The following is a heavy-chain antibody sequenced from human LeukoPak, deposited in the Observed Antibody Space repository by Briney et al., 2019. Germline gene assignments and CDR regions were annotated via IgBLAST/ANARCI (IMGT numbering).Heavy chain of an antibody. J-gene: IGHJ3*02. CDR2: IFPGDSET. Sequence: PGESLEISCQGSGFAFSSSWIGWVRHMPGKGLECMGIIFPGDSETRYSPSFEGHVTFSVDKSTKTAYLQWSSLKASDTAVYCCAKRLIYDCKTLGMQWGPADAFDIWGQGTTVTVSS. D-gene: IGHD5-12*01. V-gene: IGHV5-51*03. CDR3: AKRLIYDCKTLGMQWGPADAFDI. CDR1: GFAFSSSW.